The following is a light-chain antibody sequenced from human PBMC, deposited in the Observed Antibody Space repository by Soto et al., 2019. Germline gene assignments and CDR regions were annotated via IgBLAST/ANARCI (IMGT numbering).Light chain of an antibody. CDR3: LQYGSSPYT. V-gene: IGKV3-20*01. Sequence: EIVLTQSPGTLSLSPGERATLSCRASQSVSSSYLAWYQQKPGQAPRPLIYAASSRAPGIPARFSGSRSGTDFTLTISRLEPEDFAVYYCLQYGSSPYTFGQGTKLEIK. CDR1: QSVSSSY. J-gene: IGKJ2*01. CDR2: AAS.